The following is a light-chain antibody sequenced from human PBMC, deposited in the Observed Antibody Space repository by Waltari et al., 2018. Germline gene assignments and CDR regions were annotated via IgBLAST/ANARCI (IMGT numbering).Light chain of an antibody. J-gene: IGLJ1*01. CDR2: GVS. CDR1: SSDVGGYNY. CDR3: SSYASSTTRV. V-gene: IGLV2-14*01. Sequence: QSAQTQPASVSGSPGQSLTISCNGTSSDVGGYNYVSWYQQNLGKAPKLMIYGVSNRPSGVSARFSGSKSGNTASLTISGLQAEDEADYYCSSYASSTTRVFGSGTKVTVL.